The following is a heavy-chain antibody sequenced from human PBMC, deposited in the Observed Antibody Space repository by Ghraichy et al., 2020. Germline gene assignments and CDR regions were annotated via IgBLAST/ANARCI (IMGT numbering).Heavy chain of an antibody. D-gene: IGHD3-22*01. CDR2: INPNSGGT. Sequence: ASVKVSCKASGYTFTGYYMHWVRQAPGQGLEWMGWINPNSGGTNYAQKFQGRVTMTRDTSISTAYMELSRLRSDDTAVYYCAREEGYYDSSGYNWGLGYWGQGTLVTVSS. V-gene: IGHV1-2*02. CDR1: GYTFTGYY. CDR3: AREEGYYDSSGYNWGLGY. J-gene: IGHJ4*02.